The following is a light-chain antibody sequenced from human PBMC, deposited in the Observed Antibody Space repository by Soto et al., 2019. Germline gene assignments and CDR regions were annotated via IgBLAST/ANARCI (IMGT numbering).Light chain of an antibody. V-gene: IGLV4-69*01. J-gene: IGLJ2*01. CDR2: LNSDGSH. CDR1: SGNSKYA. Sequence: QLVLTQSPSASTSLGASVKLTCTLSSGNSKYAIAWHQQQSEKGPRYLMKLNSDGSHSKGDGIPDRFSGSSSGAERYLTISSLQSEDEADYYCQTWGSGIVVFGGGTKVTVL. CDR3: QTWGSGIVV.